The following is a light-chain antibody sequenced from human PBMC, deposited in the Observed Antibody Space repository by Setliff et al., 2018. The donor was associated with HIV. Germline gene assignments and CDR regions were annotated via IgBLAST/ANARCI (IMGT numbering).Light chain of an antibody. CDR3: NSYTSSSTVV. CDR2: EVT. J-gene: IGLJ2*01. CDR1: SSDVGTYNA. Sequence: QSALTQPASVSGSPGQSITISCTGTSSDVGTYNAVSWYQQHPGKAPKLMIYEVTNRPSGVSNRFSGSKSGNTASLTISGLQAEDEADYYCNSYTSSSTVVFGGGTKVTVL. V-gene: IGLV2-14*01.